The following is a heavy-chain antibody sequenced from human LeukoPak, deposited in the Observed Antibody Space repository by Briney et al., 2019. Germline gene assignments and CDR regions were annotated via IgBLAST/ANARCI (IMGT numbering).Heavy chain of an antibody. D-gene: IGHD2-8*01. J-gene: IGHJ4*02. V-gene: IGHV3-11*04. CDR1: GFTFSDYY. CDR2: ISSSGSTI. Sequence: GGSLRLSCAASGFTFSDYYMSWIRQAPGKGLAWVSYISSSGSTIYYADSVKGRFTISRDNAKNSLYLQMNSLRAEDTAVYYCARARRMLYGYTYFDYWGQGTLVTVSS. CDR3: ARARRMLYGYTYFDY.